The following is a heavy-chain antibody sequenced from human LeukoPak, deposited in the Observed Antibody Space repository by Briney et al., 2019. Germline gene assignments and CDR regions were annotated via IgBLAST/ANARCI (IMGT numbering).Heavy chain of an antibody. CDR2: IDTTTGNP. CDR1: GYAFTTHG. Sequence: ASVKVSCKTSGYAFTTHGVNWVRQAPGQGLEWMGNIDTTTGNPRYAQDFTGRFVFSLDTSVSTAYLQITSLKADDTAAYYCVRGTPTPGMDYWGQGTQVTVSS. D-gene: IGHD3-10*01. V-gene: IGHV7-4-1*02. J-gene: IGHJ4*02. CDR3: VRGTPTPGMDY.